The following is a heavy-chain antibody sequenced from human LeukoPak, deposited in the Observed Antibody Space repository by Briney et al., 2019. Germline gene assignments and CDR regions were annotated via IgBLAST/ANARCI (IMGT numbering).Heavy chain of an antibody. V-gene: IGHV4-34*01. CDR2: INHSGST. D-gene: IGHD2-2*01. J-gene: IGHJ4*02. CDR1: GGSFSGYY. CDR3: ARRRGYCSSTSCYQFDY. Sequence: SETLSPTCAVYGGSFSGYYWSWIRQPPGKGLEWIGEINHSGSTNYNPSLKSRVTISVDTSKNQFSLKLSSVTAADTAVYYCARRRGYCSSTSCYQFDYWGQGTLVTVSS.